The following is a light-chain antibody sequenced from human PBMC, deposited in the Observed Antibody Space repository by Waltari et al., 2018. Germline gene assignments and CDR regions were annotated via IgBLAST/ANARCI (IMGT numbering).Light chain of an antibody. CDR1: QSLLYTSNNKNY. CDR2: WAS. V-gene: IGKV4-1*01. CDR3: LQYLHTPRT. Sequence: DVVMTQSPDSLAVSLGERATINCKSSQSLLYTSNNKNYLAWYQQKPGQHPKILIYWASSRETGVPDRFSGSGSGTDFTLTISGLQAEDVASYFCLQYLHTPRTFGQGTKVEIK. J-gene: IGKJ1*01.